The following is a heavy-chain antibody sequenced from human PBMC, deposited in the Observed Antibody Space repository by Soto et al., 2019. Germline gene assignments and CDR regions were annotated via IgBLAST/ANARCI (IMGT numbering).Heavy chain of an antibody. CDR1: GFTFSSYA. CDR2: IYSGGST. CDR3: ARDLRSMVRGVIIAALDY. V-gene: IGHV3-66*01. D-gene: IGHD3-10*01. Sequence: GGSLRLSCAASGFTFSSYAMSWVRQAPGKGLEWVSVIYSGGSTYYADSVKGRFTISRDNSKNTLYLQMNSLRAEDTAVYYCARDLRSMVRGVIIAALDYWGQGTLVTVSS. J-gene: IGHJ4*02.